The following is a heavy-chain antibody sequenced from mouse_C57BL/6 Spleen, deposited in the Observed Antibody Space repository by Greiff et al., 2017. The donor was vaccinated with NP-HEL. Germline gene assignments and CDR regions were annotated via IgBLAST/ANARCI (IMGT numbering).Heavy chain of an antibody. CDR2: IYPRSGNT. CDR1: GYTFTSYG. CDR3: ARDDGYYSPFAY. Sequence: QVQLKESGAELARPGASVKLSCKASGYTFTSYGISWVKQRTGQGLEWIGEIYPRSGNTYYNEKFKGKATLTADKSSSTAYMELRSLTSEDSAVYFCARDDGYYSPFAYWGQGTLVTVSA. D-gene: IGHD2-3*01. V-gene: IGHV1-81*01. J-gene: IGHJ3*01.